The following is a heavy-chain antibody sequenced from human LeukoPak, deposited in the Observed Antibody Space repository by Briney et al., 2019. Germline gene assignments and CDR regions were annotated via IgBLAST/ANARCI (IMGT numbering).Heavy chain of an antibody. CDR1: GFTVSSNY. V-gene: IGHV3-23*01. D-gene: IGHD1-26*01. Sequence: PGGSLRLSCAASGFTVSSNYMSWVRQAPGKGLEWVSAISGSGGSTYYADSVKGRFTISRDNSKNTLYLQMNSLRAEDTALYYCAKDQTPMDSGTYGFDYWGQGTLVTVSS. J-gene: IGHJ4*02. CDR3: AKDQTPMDSGTYGFDY. CDR2: ISGSGGST.